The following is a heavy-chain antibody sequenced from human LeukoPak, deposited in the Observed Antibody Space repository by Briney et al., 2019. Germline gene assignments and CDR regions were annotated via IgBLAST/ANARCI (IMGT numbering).Heavy chain of an antibody. D-gene: IGHD1-14*01. V-gene: IGHV1-46*01. Sequence: ASVKVSCKASGYTFTSYYMHWVRQAPGQGLEWMGIINPSGGDTSYAQKFQGRLTMTRDTSTDTVYMELTSLRSEDTAVYYCAREVMDNLRFDYWGQGTLVTVSS. CDR3: AREVMDNLRFDY. J-gene: IGHJ4*02. CDR1: GYTFTSYY. CDR2: INPSGGDT.